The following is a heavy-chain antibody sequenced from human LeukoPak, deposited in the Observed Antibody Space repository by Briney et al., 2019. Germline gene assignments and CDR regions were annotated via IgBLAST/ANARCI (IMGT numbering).Heavy chain of an antibody. CDR1: GLTFSSYW. J-gene: IGHJ3*02. D-gene: IGHD5-24*01. V-gene: IGHV3-74*01. Sequence: GGSLRLSCAASGLTFSSYWMHGVRQAPGKGLLWVSRINTDGSSTSYADSVKGRFTISRDNAKNTLYLQMNSLRAEDTAVYYCARDGYNSDAFDIWGQGTMVTVSS. CDR2: INTDGSST. CDR3: ARDGYNSDAFDI.